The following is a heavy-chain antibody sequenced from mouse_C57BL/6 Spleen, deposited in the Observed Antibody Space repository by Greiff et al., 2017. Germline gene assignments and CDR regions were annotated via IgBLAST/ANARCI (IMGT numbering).Heavy chain of an antibody. V-gene: IGHV1-4*01. CDR2: INPSSGYT. Sequence: QVQLQQSGAELARPGASVKMSCKASGYTFTSYTMHWVKQRPGQGLEWIGYINPSSGYTKYNQKFKDKATLTADKSSSTASMQLSSLTSKDSAVYYCARETVTGFDYWGQGTTLTVSA. J-gene: IGHJ2*01. CDR3: ARETVTGFDY. CDR1: GYTFTSYT. D-gene: IGHD4-1*01.